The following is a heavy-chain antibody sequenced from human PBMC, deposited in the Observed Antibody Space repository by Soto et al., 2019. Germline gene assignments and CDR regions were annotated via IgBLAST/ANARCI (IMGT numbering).Heavy chain of an antibody. CDR2: ISSSGSTI. D-gene: IGHD5-12*01. CDR3: ARDTTTLTGYYYYGMDV. CDR1: GFTFSSYE. V-gene: IGHV3-48*03. J-gene: IGHJ6*02. Sequence: PGGSLRLSCAASGFTFSSYEMNWVRQAPGKGLEWVSYISSSGSTIYYADSVKGRFTISRDNAKNSLYLQMNSLRAEDTAVYYCARDTTTLTGYYYYGMDVWGQGTTVTVSS.